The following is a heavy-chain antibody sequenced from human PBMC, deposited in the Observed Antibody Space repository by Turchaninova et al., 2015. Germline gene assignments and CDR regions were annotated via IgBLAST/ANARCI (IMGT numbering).Heavy chain of an antibody. CDR3: ARKGGRGDPFDY. Sequence: QIXXXESGPTLVXXPQPPPLTFXSPGFPLSRSGLGVGWFRQSPGKPLEWLALIYWDDDKRYRPSLKNRLTLTKDTSKNQVVLTMTNMDPVDTGTYYCARKGGRGDPFDYWGQGTLITVSS. CDR2: IYWDDDK. CDR1: GFPLSRSGLG. V-gene: IGHV2-5*02. J-gene: IGHJ4*02. D-gene: IGHD3-10*01.